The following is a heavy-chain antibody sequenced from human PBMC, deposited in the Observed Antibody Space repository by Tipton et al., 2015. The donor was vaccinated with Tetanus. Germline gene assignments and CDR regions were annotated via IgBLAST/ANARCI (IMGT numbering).Heavy chain of an antibody. Sequence: QVQLVQSGAEVKKPGASVKVSCKASGYTFTSYGISWVRQAPGQGLEWMGWISAYNGNTNYAQKLQGRVTMTTDTSTSTAYMELRSLRSDDTAVYYCARLSQSLYDTLMQRGFDPGGQGTLVPVSS. CDR2: ISAYNGNT. D-gene: IGHD3-16*02. CDR3: ARLSQSLYDTLMQRGFDP. V-gene: IGHV1-18*04. J-gene: IGHJ5*02. CDR1: GYTFTSYG.